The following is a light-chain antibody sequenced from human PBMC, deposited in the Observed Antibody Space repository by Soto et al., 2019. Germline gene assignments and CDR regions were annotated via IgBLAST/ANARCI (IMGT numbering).Light chain of an antibody. CDR3: QQYDEWPLP. Sequence: EKVMTQSPATLSVSPGERATLSCRASQSVKSRVAWYQQKPGQAPRLLIYDAFTRATGIPARFSGSASGTEFTLTISSLQSEDFAVYYCQQYDEWPLPLGGGTKVEIK. CDR2: DAF. J-gene: IGKJ4*01. V-gene: IGKV3-15*01. CDR1: QSVKSR.